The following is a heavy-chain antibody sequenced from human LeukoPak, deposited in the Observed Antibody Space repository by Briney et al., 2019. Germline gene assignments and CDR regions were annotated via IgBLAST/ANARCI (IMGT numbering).Heavy chain of an antibody. CDR1: GGSISSYY. D-gene: IGHD6-25*01. V-gene: IGHV4-39*01. CDR2: IYYTGTT. Sequence: SETLSLTCTASGGSISSYYWGWVRQSPGKGLEWIGTIYYTGTTYYNPSLRSRVTISLNTSKTQFSLKLNSVTAADTAVYYCARGMRYSSAYYFDYWGQGTLVTVSS. CDR3: ARGMRYSSAYYFDY. J-gene: IGHJ4*02.